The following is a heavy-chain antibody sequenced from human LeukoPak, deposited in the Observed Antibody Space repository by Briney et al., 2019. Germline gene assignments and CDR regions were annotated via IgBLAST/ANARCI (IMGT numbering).Heavy chain of an antibody. D-gene: IGHD6-13*01. CDR2: IAVGSGNT. CDR3: AVTARVAAADYFDY. V-gene: IGHV1-58*01. CDR1: GFTFTSSA. J-gene: IGHJ4*02. Sequence: GTSVKVSCKASGFTFTSSAVQWVRQARGQRLEWIGWIAVGSGNTNYAQKFQERVTITRDMSTSTAYMELSSLRSEDTAVYYCAVTARVAAADYFDYWGQGTLVTVSS.